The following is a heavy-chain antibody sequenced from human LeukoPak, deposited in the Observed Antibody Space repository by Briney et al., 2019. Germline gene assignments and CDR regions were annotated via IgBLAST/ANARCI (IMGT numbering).Heavy chain of an antibody. CDR3: AAGRWLQTNPHGLDY. V-gene: IGHV1-69*04. D-gene: IGHD5-24*01. J-gene: IGHJ4*02. Sequence: SVKVSCKASGGTFSSYAISWVRQAPGQGLEWMGRIIPTLGIANYAQKFQGRVTITADKSTSTAYMELSSLRSEDTAVYYCAAGRWLQTNPHGLDYWGQGTLVTVSS. CDR2: IIPTLGIA. CDR1: GGTFSSYA.